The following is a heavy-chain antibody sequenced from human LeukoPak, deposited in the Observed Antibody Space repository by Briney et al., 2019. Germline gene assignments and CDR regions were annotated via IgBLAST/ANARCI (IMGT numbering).Heavy chain of an antibody. CDR1: GGSISSYY. CDR2: IYYSGST. Sequence: SETLSLTCTVSGGSISSYYWSWIRQPPGKGLEWIGYIYYSGSTNYNPSLKSRVTISVDTSKKQLSLKLSSVTAADTAVYYCARSVRVKGDAFDIWGQGTMVTVSS. D-gene: IGHD3-22*01. CDR3: ARSVRVKGDAFDI. V-gene: IGHV4-59*08. J-gene: IGHJ3*02.